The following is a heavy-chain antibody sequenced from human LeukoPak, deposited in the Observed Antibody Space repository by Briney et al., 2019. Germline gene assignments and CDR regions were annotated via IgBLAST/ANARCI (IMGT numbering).Heavy chain of an antibody. CDR3: AKDLSSGSRRAY. V-gene: IGHV3-30*04. Sequence: GRPLRLSCAASGFTFSSYAMHWVRQAPGKGLEWVAVISYDGSNKYYADSVKGRFTISRDNSKNTLYLQMNSLRAEDTGAYYCAKDLSSGSRRAYWGQGTLVTVSS. D-gene: IGHD6-19*01. CDR2: ISYDGSNK. J-gene: IGHJ4*02. CDR1: GFTFSSYA.